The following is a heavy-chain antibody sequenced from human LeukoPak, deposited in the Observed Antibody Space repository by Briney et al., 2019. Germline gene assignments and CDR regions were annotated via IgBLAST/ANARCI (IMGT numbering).Heavy chain of an antibody. V-gene: IGHV3-48*01. CDR1: GFTFSSYS. J-gene: IGHJ5*02. D-gene: IGHD3-3*01. Sequence: GGSLRLSCAASGFTFSSYSMNWVRQAPGKGLEWVSYISSSSSTIYYADSVKGRFTISRDNAKNSLYLQMNSLRADDTAVYYCASVPFWSGTSEFDPWGQGTLVTVSS. CDR3: ASVPFWSGTSEFDP. CDR2: ISSSSSTI.